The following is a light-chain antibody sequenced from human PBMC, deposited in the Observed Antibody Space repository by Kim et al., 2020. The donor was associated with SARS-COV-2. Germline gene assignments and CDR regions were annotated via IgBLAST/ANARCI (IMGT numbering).Light chain of an antibody. CDR2: VNSDGSH. Sequence: ASVKLTCTLNSGHSSYAIAWHQQQPEKGPRYVMKVNSDGSHSKGDGIPDRFSGSSSGAERYLTISSLQSEDEADYYCQTWGTGIRVFGGGTQLTVL. V-gene: IGLV4-69*01. CDR1: SGHSSYA. CDR3: QTWGTGIRV. J-gene: IGLJ3*02.